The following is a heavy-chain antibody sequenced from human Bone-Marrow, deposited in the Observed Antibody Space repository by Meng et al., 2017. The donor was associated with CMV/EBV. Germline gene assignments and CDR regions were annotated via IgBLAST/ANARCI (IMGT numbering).Heavy chain of an antibody. CDR1: GGSLSGYF. D-gene: IGHD3-22*01. J-gene: IGHJ5*02. CDR3: ARGNSDTSGYYGFKP. CDR2: INHGGST. V-gene: IGHV4-34*01. Sequence: SETLSLTCTVYGGSLSGYFWTWIRQPPGKGLEWIGEINHGGSTNYNPSLKSRVTISLDTSKNQLSLKLTSVTAADTAVYYCARGNSDTSGYYGFKPWGQGTLFTVSS.